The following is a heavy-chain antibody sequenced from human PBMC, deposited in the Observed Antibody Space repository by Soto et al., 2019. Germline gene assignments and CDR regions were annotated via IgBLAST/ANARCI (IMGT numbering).Heavy chain of an antibody. CDR2: IYYSGST. V-gene: IGHV4-61*01. D-gene: IGHD5-18*01. CDR1: GGSVSSGSYY. J-gene: IGHJ4*02. Sequence: SEILSLTCTVSGGSVSSGSYYWSWIRQPPGKGLEWIGYIYYSGSTNYNPSLKSRVTISVDTSKNQFSLKLSSVTAADTAVYYCARGSYGYPFDYWGQGTLVTVSS. CDR3: ARGSYGYPFDY.